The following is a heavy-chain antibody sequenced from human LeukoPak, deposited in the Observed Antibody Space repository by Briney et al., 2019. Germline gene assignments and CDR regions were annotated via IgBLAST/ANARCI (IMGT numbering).Heavy chain of an antibody. V-gene: IGHV4-34*01. CDR1: GGSFSGYY. CDR2: INHSGST. Sequence: PSETLSLTCAVYGGSFSGYYWSWIRQPPGKGLEWIGEINHSGSTNYNPSLKSRVTISVDTSKNQFSLKLSSVTAADTAVYYCARGPDKDDYGDYGGDFDYWGQGTLVTVSS. J-gene: IGHJ4*02. CDR3: ARGPDKDDYGDYGGDFDY. D-gene: IGHD4-17*01.